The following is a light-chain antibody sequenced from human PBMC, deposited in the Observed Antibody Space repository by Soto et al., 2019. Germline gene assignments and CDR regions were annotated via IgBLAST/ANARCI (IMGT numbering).Light chain of an antibody. CDR1: SSAVGGYNY. CDR3: SSFAGGGNPVL. CDR2: EVT. J-gene: IGLJ2*01. Sequence: QSALTQPPSASGSLGQSVTISCTGTSSAVGGYNYVSWHQQHPGKAPKVMIYEVTKRPPGVTDRFSGSKSGNTASLTVSGRQAEDEADYYCSSFAGGGNPVLLGGGTKLTVL. V-gene: IGLV2-8*01.